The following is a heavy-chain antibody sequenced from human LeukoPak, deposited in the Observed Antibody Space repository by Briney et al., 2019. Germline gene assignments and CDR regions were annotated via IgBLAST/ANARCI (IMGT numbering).Heavy chain of an antibody. V-gene: IGHV1-8*01. J-gene: IGHJ4*02. Sequence: EASVKVSRKASGYTFTSYSINWVRQATGQGLEWMGWMNPNSGGSGPAQKFQGRVTMTWNTPISTAYMELSSLTSDDTAVYYCAREVRRGTYDYWGQGTLVTVTP. CDR1: GYTFTSYS. D-gene: IGHD3-16*01. CDR3: AREVRRGTYDY. CDR2: MNPNSGGS.